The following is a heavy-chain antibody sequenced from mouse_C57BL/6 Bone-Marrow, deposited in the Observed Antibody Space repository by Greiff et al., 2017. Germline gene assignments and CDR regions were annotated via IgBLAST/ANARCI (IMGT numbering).Heavy chain of an antibody. CDR2: IYTRSGNT. J-gene: IGHJ2*01. V-gene: IGHV1-81*01. Sequence: QVQLQQSGAELARPGASVKLSCKASGYTFTSYGISWVKQRTGQGLEWIGEIYTRSGNTYYNEKFKGKATLTADKSSSTAYMELRSLTSEDSAVYFCARSDYYGSRGDYWGQGTTLTVSS. CDR3: ARSDYYGSRGDY. D-gene: IGHD1-1*01. CDR1: GYTFTSYG.